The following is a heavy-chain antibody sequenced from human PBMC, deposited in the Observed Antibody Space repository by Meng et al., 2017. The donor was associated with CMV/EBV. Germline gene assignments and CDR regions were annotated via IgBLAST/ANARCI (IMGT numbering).Heavy chain of an antibody. D-gene: IGHD2-2*01. V-gene: IGHV4-34*01. CDR3: ARGYCSSTSCPNYFDY. J-gene: IGHJ4*02. CDR1: GGSFSGYY. CDR2: INHSGST. Sequence: SQTLSLTCAVHGGSFSGYYWSWIRQPPGKGLEWIGEINHSGSTNYNPSLKSRVTISVDTSKNQFSLKLSSVTAADTAVYFCARGYCSSTSCPNYFDYWGQGTLVTVSS.